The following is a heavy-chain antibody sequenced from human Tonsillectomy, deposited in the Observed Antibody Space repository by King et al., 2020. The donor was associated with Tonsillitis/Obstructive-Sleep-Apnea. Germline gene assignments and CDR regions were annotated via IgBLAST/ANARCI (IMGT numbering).Heavy chain of an antibody. D-gene: IGHD3-22*01. CDR1: GYTFTNYG. J-gene: IGHJ4*02. CDR3: ARDSMSHYYDSSAYYTFDY. V-gene: IGHV1-18*01. CDR2: ISAYNGHT. Sequence: QLVQSGAEVKKPGASVKVSCKASGYTFTNYGISWVRQAPGQGLEWMGWISAYNGHTNSAQKLQGRVTMTTDTSTSTAFMGLRSLRPDDTAVYYCARDSMSHYYDSSAYYTFDYWGQGTLVTVSS.